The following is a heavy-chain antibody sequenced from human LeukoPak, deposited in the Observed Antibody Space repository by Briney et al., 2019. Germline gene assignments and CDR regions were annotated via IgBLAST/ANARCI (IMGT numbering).Heavy chain of an antibody. CDR2: IWSDDRNK. CDR3: AWDYGGDAGLDS. CDR1: GFTFSSYG. J-gene: IGHJ4*02. V-gene: IGHV3-33*01. Sequence: PGGSLRLSCAASGFTFSSYGMNWVRQAPGKGLEWVALIWSDDRNKYYADSVKGQFTISRDNSKNTLYLQMNSLRAEDTAVYYCAWDYGGDAGLDSWGQGTLVTVSS. D-gene: IGHD4-23*01.